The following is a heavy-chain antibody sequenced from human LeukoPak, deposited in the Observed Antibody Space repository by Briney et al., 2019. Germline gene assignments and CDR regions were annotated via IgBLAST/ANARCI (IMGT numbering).Heavy chain of an antibody. CDR3: ARTPRLIAVAGAGLYGMDV. J-gene: IGHJ6*02. V-gene: IGHV3-48*03. CDR1: GFSFSSYA. CDR2: ISSSGSTI. D-gene: IGHD6-19*01. Sequence: GGSLRLSCAASGFSFSSYAMTWVRQVPGRGLEWVSYISSSGSTIYYADSVKGRFTISRDNAKNSLYLQMNSLRAEDTAVYYCARTPRLIAVAGAGLYGMDVWGQGTTVTVSS.